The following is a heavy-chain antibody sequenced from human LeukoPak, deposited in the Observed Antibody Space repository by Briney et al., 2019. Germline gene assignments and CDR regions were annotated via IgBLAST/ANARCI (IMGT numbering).Heavy chain of an antibody. Sequence: GSLGLSCAASGFTFSSYAMSWVRQAPGKGLEWVSAISGSGGSTYYADSVKGRFTISRDNSKNTLYLQMNSLRAEDTAVYYCAKDSSGSDSHYWGQGTLVTVSS. J-gene: IGHJ4*02. CDR2: ISGSGGST. V-gene: IGHV3-23*01. CDR3: AKDSSGSDSHY. CDR1: GFTFSSYA. D-gene: IGHD6-19*01.